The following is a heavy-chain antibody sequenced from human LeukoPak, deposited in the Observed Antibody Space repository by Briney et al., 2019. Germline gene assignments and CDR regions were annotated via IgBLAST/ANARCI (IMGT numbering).Heavy chain of an antibody. D-gene: IGHD6-19*01. CDR3: ASAQWLLSPFDY. J-gene: IGHJ4*02. V-gene: IGHV4-59*08. CDR1: GDSMSRYY. CDR2: ISNTGGT. Sequence: RPSETLSLTCTVSGDSMSRYYWNWIRQPPGKGLEWIGYISNTGGTNYNPSLKSRVVMSLDMSQNQFSLRLRYLTAADTAVYYCASAQWLLSPFDYWGQGTMVTVSS.